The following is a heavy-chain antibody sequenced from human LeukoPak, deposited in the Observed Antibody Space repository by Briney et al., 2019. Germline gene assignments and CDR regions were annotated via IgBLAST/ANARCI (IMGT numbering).Heavy chain of an antibody. J-gene: IGHJ4*02. D-gene: IGHD4/OR15-4a*01. V-gene: IGHV3-23*01. Sequence: GGSLRLSCAASGFTFSSYAMSWVRQAPGKGLEWVSAVSGSTFTTYYADSVKGRFTISRDNSKNTLYLQMNSLRAEDTAVYYCARRAGAYSHPYDYWGQGTLVTVSS. CDR1: GFTFSSYA. CDR3: ARRAGAYSHPYDY. CDR2: VSGSTFTT.